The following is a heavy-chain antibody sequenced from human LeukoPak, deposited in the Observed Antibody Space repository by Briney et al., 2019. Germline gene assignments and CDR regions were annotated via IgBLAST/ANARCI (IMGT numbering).Heavy chain of an antibody. CDR3: ASLMVRGVIGYYYYYGMDV. Sequence: PGGSLRLSCAASGFTFSSYWMSWVRQAPGKGLEWVAVISYDGSNKYYADSVKGRFTISRDNSKNTLYLQMNSLRAEDTAVYYCASLMVRGVIGYYYYYGMDVWGQGTTVTVSS. CDR2: ISYDGSNK. J-gene: IGHJ6*02. V-gene: IGHV3-30-3*01. CDR1: GFTFSSYW. D-gene: IGHD3-10*01.